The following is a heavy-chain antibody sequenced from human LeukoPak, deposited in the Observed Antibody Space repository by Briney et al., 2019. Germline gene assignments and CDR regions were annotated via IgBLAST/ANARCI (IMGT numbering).Heavy chain of an antibody. CDR3: AGQNYNILTGYSTPTY. Sequence: NPSETLTLTCTVSGGSISSYYWSWIRQPPGKGLEWIGYIYYSGSTNYNPSLKSRVTILLDTSKNQASLTLSSVTGADPAVYYCAGQNYNILTGYSTPTYWGQGTLVTVSS. CDR1: GGSISSYY. V-gene: IGHV4-59*08. D-gene: IGHD3-9*01. CDR2: IYYSGST. J-gene: IGHJ4*02.